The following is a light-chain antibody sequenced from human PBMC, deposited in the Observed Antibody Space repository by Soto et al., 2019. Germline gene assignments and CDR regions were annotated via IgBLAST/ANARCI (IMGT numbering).Light chain of an antibody. CDR3: QSYDSSLSVYV. Sequence: QSVLTQPPSVSGAPGQRVTISCTGSSSNIGAGYDVHWYQQVPGTAPKLLIYGNSNRPSGVPDRFSGSKSGTSASLAITGLQAEDEADYYCQSYDSSLSVYVFGTGTQVTVL. CDR2: GNS. V-gene: IGLV1-40*01. J-gene: IGLJ1*01. CDR1: SSNIGAGYD.